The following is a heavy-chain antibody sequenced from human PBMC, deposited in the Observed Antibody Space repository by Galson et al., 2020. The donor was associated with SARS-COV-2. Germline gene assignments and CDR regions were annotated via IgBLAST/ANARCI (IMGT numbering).Heavy chain of an antibody. CDR1: GGSFKNYY. J-gene: IGHJ6*03. CDR2: INHRGST. Sequence: SETLSLTCAVYGGSFKNYYWTWIRQSPGKGLQWIGEINHRGSTHYDPSLQGPVAMSADTSKNQFSLRLSSVTAADTAVYYCVRGAEERRIIVVVPYYYTYMDVWGGGTAVTVSS. V-gene: IGHV4-34*01. CDR3: VRGAEERRIIVVVPYYYTYMDV. D-gene: IGHD2-2*01.